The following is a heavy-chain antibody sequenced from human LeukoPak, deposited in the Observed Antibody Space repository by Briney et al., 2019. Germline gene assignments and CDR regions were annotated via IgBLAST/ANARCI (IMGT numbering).Heavy chain of an antibody. CDR1: GGSISSSSYY. D-gene: IGHD1-26*01. CDR2: IYYSGST. CDR3: MREVRSAWASFDP. V-gene: IGHV4-39*02. J-gene: IGHJ5*02. Sequence: SESLSLTCTVSGGSISSSSYYWGWIRQPPGKGLEWIGSIYYSGSTYYNPSLKSRVTISVDTSKNQFSLKLTSVTAADTAVYYCMREVRSAWASFDPWGQGTLVTVSS.